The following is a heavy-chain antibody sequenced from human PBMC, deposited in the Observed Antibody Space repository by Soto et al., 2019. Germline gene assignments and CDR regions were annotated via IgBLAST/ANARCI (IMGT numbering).Heavy chain of an antibody. Sequence: SETLSRTCTVSGGSISSYYWSWIRQPPGKGLEWIGYIYYSGSTNYNPSLKSRVTISVDTSKNQFSLKLSSVTAADTAVYYCARVCSSTSCYFDYWGQGTLVTVSS. CDR3: ARVCSSTSCYFDY. CDR2: IYYSGST. V-gene: IGHV4-59*01. CDR1: GGSISSYY. J-gene: IGHJ4*02. D-gene: IGHD2-2*01.